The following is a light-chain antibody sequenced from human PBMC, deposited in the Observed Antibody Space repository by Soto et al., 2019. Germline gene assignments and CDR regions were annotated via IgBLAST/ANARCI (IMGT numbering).Light chain of an antibody. V-gene: IGKV3-11*01. J-gene: IGKJ4*01. CDR3: QQRRTWPLT. Sequence: EIVLTQSPATLSLSPGDRATLSCRASQSVENFLAWYQQKRGQAPRLLIFDVSTRAPGIPPRFSGSGSGTGFTLTIRRLEPEDFAFYYCQQRRTWPLTFGGGTRVDFK. CDR1: QSVENF. CDR2: DVS.